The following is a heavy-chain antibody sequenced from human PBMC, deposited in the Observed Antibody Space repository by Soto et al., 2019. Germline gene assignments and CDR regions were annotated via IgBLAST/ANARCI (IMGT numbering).Heavy chain of an antibody. D-gene: IGHD3-22*01. J-gene: IGHJ4*02. CDR2: IYYSGST. Sequence: SETLSLTCTVSGGSISSGGHYWSWIRQHPGKGLEWIGYIYYSGSTYYNPSLKSRVTISVDTSKNQFSLKLSSVTAADTAVYYCVAAEGYYDTIGPFDYWGQGTLVTVSS. CDR3: VAAEGYYDTIGPFDY. V-gene: IGHV4-31*03. CDR1: GGSISSGGHY.